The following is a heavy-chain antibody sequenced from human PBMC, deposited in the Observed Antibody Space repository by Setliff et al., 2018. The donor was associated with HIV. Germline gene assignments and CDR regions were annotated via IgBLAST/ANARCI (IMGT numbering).Heavy chain of an antibody. CDR2: IIPIFGTA. J-gene: IGHJ4*02. D-gene: IGHD2-15*01. CDR3: ARERRYCSGGSCTKFFDY. CDR1: GGTFSSYA. V-gene: IGHV1-69*05. Sequence: SVKVSCKASGGTFSSYAISWVRQAPGQGLEWMGGIIPIFGTANYAQKFQGRVTITTDESTSAAYMELSSLRSEDTAVYSCARERRYCSGGSCTKFFDYWGQGTLVTVSS.